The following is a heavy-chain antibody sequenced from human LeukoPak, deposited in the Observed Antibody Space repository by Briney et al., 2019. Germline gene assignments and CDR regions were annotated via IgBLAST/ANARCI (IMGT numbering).Heavy chain of an antibody. J-gene: IGHJ4*02. CDR3: AKDGYGSSSWYGNYFDY. V-gene: IGHV3-30*18. CDR2: ISYDGSNK. CDR1: GLTFSSYG. D-gene: IGHD6-13*01. Sequence: PGRSLRLSCAAYGLTFSSYGMHWVRQAPGKGLEWVAVISYDGSNKYYADSVKGRFTISRDNSKNTLYLQMNSLRAEDTAVYYCAKDGYGSSSWYGNYFDYWGQGTLVTVSS.